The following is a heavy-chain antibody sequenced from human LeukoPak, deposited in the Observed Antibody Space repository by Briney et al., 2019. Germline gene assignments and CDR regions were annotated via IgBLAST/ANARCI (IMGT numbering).Heavy chain of an antibody. D-gene: IGHD1-26*01. CDR1: GFTFSSYA. J-gene: IGHJ6*02. V-gene: IGHV3-30-3*01. Sequence: QPGGSLRLSCAASGFTFSSYAKHWVRQAPGKGLEWVAVISYDGSNKYYADPVKGRFTISRDNSKNTLYLQMNSLRAEDTAVYYCARGVRIVGARGYYYYYGMDVWGQGTTVTVSS. CDR3: ARGVRIVGARGYYYYYGMDV. CDR2: ISYDGSNK.